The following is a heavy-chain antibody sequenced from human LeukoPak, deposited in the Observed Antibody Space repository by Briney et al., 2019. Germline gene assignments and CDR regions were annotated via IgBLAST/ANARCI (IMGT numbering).Heavy chain of an antibody. CDR2: IYPGDSDT. D-gene: IGHD5-18*01. CDR3: ARVDTAMVREYYFDY. CDR1: GYSFTSYW. V-gene: IGHV5-51*01. Sequence: GESLKISCKGSGYSFTSYWIGWVRQMPGKGLEWMGIIYPGDSDTRYSPSFQGQVTISADKSISTAYLQWSSLKASDTAMYYCARVDTAMVREYYFDYWGQGTLVTVSS. J-gene: IGHJ4*02.